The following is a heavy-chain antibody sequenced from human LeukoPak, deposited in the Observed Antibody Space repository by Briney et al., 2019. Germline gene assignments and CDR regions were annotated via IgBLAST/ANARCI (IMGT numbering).Heavy chain of an antibody. D-gene: IGHD3-10*01. CDR1: GFTFSDYD. CDR3: ARGLVSYYGSGSYGFDP. CDR2: ISSDGSTK. J-gene: IGHJ5*02. V-gene: IGHV3-30-3*01. Sequence: PGGSLRLSCAASGFTFSDYDIHWVRQAPGKGLEWVAFISSDGSTKYYADSVKGRFTIYRDNSKNTVSLQMNSLRGEDTALYYCARGLVSYYGSGSYGFDPWGQGTLVTVSS.